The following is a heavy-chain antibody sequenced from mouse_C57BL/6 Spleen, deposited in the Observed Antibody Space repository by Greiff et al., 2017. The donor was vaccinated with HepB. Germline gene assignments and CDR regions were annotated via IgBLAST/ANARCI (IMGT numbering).Heavy chain of an antibody. J-gene: IGHJ2*01. D-gene: IGHD1-1*01. CDR2: INPNNGGT. V-gene: IGHV1-26*01. CDR3: ASTVVAGGWFDY. Sequence: EVQLQQSGPELVKPGASVKISCKASGYTFTDYYMNWVKQSHGKSLEWIGDINPNNGGTSYNQKFKGKATLTVDKSSSTAYMELRSLTSEDSAVYYCASTVVAGGWFDYWGQGTTLTVSS. CDR1: GYTFTDYY.